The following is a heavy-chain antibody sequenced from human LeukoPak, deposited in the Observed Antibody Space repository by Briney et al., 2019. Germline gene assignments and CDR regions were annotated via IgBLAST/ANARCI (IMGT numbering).Heavy chain of an antibody. V-gene: IGHV4-34*01. CDR1: GGSFSGYY. Sequence: SETLSLTCAVYGGSFSGYYWSWIRQPPGKGLEWIGEINHSGSTNYNPSLKSRVTISVDTSKNQFSLKLSSVTAADTAVYYCARGRGASPYYDFWSGYYSGLFDYWGQGTLVTVSS. CDR3: ARGRGASPYYDFWSGYYSGLFDY. CDR2: INHSGST. J-gene: IGHJ4*02. D-gene: IGHD3-3*01.